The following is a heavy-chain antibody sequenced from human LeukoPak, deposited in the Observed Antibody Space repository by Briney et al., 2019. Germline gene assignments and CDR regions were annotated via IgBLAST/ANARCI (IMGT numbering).Heavy chain of an antibody. J-gene: IGHJ3*01. CDR2: TYYRSKWSN. D-gene: IGHD3-10*01. CDR1: GYSVSSSSVA. V-gene: IGHV6-1*01. Sequence: SQTLSLTCPISGYSVSSSSVAWNWIRQSPSRGLEWLGRTYYRSKWSNDYAVSVKSRITINPDTYKNQFSLHLTSVTPEDTAVYYCAREDFRGDDAFDFWGQGTMVTVSS. CDR3: AREDFRGDDAFDF.